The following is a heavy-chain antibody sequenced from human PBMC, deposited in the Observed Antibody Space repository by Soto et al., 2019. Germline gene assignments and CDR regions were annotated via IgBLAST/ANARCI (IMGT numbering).Heavy chain of an antibody. CDR3: AKAMTTGGVSAFDI. CDR1: GFTFSSYG. D-gene: IGHD4-17*01. J-gene: IGHJ3*02. CDR2: ISYDGSNK. Sequence: QVQLVESGGGVVQPGRSLRLSCAASGFTFSSYGMHWVRQAPGKGLEWVAVISYDGSNKYYADSVKGRFTISRDNSKNTLYLQMNSLRAEDTAVYYCAKAMTTGGVSAFDIWGQGTMVTVSS. V-gene: IGHV3-30*18.